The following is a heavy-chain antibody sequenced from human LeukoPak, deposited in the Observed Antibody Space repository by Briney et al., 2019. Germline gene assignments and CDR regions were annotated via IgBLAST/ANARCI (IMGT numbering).Heavy chain of an antibody. CDR2: IYSTGNT. D-gene: IGHD6-13*01. J-gene: IGHJ4*02. V-gene: IGHV4-30-4*01. CDR1: GGYISSGDRY. CDR3: AREREESVAWYERPHFDY. Sequence: PSETLSLTCTVSGGYISSGDRYWTWIRQSPGKGLEWIGYIYSTGNTYYNPSLKSRVIISVDTSKNQFSLKVSSVTAADTAVYYCAREREESVAWYERPHFDYWGQGALVTVSS.